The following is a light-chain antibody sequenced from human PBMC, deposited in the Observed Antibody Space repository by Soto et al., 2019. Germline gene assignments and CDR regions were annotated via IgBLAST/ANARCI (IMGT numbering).Light chain of an antibody. V-gene: IGLV2-14*01. CDR2: EVY. Sequence: QSVLTQPASVSGSPGQSITISCTGTNSDVGGYDRVSWYQHHPGKAPKLLIFEVYNRPSGISDRFSGSKSEDTASLTISGLQAEDEADYYCISYIPSTTTHWVFGGGTKVTVL. CDR1: NSDVGGYDR. J-gene: IGLJ3*02. CDR3: ISYIPSTTTHWV.